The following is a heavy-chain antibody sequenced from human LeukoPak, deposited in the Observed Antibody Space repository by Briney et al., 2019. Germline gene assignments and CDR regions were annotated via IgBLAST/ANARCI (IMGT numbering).Heavy chain of an antibody. CDR2: IYSGGST. D-gene: IGHD6-13*01. J-gene: IGHJ4*02. CDR1: GVTVSSNY. Sequence: GGSLRLSCAASGVTVSSNYMTWVRQAPGKGREGASVIYSGGSTYYADSVKGRFTISRDTSKNMVYLQMNSLRAEDTAVYYCARAPYSGNWYYFDYWGQGTLVTVSS. CDR3: ARAPYSGNWYYFDY. V-gene: IGHV3-53*01.